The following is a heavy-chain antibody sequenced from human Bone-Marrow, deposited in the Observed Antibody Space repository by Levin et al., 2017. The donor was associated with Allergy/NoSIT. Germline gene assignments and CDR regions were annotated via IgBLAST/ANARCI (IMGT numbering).Heavy chain of an antibody. D-gene: IGHD2-2*01. Sequence: SCAASGFTFSSYGMIWVRQAPGKGMEWVSAISGSGGSTYYADSVKGRFTISRDNSRNTLYLQMHSLSAEDTAVYFCSKVFCSSITCSLDYYWMDVWGKGTTVTVSS. V-gene: IGHV3-23*01. CDR1: GFTFSSYG. CDR2: ISGSGGST. J-gene: IGHJ6*04. CDR3: SKVFCSSITCSLDYYWMDV.